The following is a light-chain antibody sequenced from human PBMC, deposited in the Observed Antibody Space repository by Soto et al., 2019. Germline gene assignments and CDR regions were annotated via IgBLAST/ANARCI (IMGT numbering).Light chain of an antibody. CDR1: SSNIGTNT. V-gene: IGLV1-44*01. Sequence: QSVLTQPPSGSGTPGQGVTISCSGSSSNIGTNTVNWYKQLPGTAPKLLIYSNDLRPSGVPDRFSGSKSGTSASLAISGLQSEDEAEYYCEAWDDSRYGAVFGGGTKLTVL. J-gene: IGLJ2*01. CDR3: EAWDDSRYGAV. CDR2: SND.